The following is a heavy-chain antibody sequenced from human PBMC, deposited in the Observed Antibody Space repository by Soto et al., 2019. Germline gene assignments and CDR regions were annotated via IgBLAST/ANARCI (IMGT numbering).Heavy chain of an antibody. J-gene: IGHJ6*02. CDR1: GGTFSSYA. V-gene: IGHV1-69*13. CDR3: ARDLGWYHSPYYYYGMDV. D-gene: IGHD6-19*01. CDR2: IIPIFGTA. Sequence: GASVKVSCKASGGTFSSYAISWVRQAPGQGLEWMGGIIPIFGTANYAQKFQGRVTITADESTSTAYMELSSLRSEDTAVYYCARDLGWYHSPYYYYGMDVWGQGTTVTVSS.